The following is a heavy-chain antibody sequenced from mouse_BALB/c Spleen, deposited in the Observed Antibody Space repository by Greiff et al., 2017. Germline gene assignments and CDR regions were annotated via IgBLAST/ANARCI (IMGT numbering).Heavy chain of an antibody. J-gene: IGHJ2*01. V-gene: IGHV5-9-4*01. CDR1: GFTFSSYA. CDR2: ISSGGSYT. Sequence: EVKLMESGGGLVKPGGSLKLSCAASGFTFSSYAMSWVRQSPEKRLEWVAEISSGGSYTYYPDTVTGRFTISRDNAKNTLYLEMSSLRSEDTAMYYCARDGGRRYFDYWGQGTTLTVSS. D-gene: IGHD2-12*01. CDR3: ARDGGRRYFDY.